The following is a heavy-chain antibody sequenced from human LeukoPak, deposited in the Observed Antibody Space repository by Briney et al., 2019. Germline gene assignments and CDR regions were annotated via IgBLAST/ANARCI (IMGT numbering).Heavy chain of an antibody. CDR2: INTNTGNP. J-gene: IGHJ4*02. Sequence: ASVKVSCTASGYTFTSSALNWVRQAPGQGLEWMGWINTNTGNPTYAQGFTGRFVFSLDTSVSTAYLHISSLEAEATAIYYCATDLKKGDSGCFDYWGQGTLVTVSS. D-gene: IGHD6-19*01. V-gene: IGHV7-4-1*02. CDR3: ATDLKKGDSGCFDY. CDR1: GYTFTSSA.